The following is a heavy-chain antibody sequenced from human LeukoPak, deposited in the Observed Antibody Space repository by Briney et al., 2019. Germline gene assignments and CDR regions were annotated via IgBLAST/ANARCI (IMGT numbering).Heavy chain of an antibody. J-gene: IGHJ4*02. Sequence: SETLSLTCAVYGGSFSGYYWNWIRQPPGKGLEWIGEINHSGRINYNPSLKSRVSISVDTSKNQFALKLTSVTAADTAVYYCARRTITGRPDHFDSWGQGTLVTVSS. CDR1: GGSFSGYY. D-gene: IGHD6-6*01. CDR3: ARRTITGRPDHFDS. CDR2: INHSGRI. V-gene: IGHV4-34*01.